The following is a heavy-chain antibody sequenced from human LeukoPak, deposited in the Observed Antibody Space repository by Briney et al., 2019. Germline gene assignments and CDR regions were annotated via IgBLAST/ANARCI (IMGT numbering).Heavy chain of an antibody. Sequence: GGSLRLFCEASGFSFSAYSMSWVRQAPGKGLEWISYIRSSSTTIYYADSVKGRFTISRDNAENSVYLQMNSLRVEDTAVYFCARDSRSHCGTDACYGPYFDYWGQGILVAVSS. J-gene: IGHJ4*02. CDR3: ARDSRSHCGTDACYGPYFDY. V-gene: IGHV3-48*01. CDR2: IRSSSTTI. CDR1: GFSFSAYS. D-gene: IGHD2-2*01.